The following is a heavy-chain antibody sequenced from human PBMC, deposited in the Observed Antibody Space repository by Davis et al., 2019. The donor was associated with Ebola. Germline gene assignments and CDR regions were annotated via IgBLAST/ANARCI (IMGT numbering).Heavy chain of an antibody. D-gene: IGHD3-9*01. Sequence: SVKVSCKSSGGTFRSSAITWVRQAPGQGLEWMGGIIPVFGTANYAQKFQGRVAITADESTSTAYMELRSLRSDDTAVYYCARDLGYDILTGYYMGPLGFDPWGQGTLVIVSS. J-gene: IGHJ5*02. CDR1: GGTFRSSA. CDR3: ARDLGYDILTGYYMGPLGFDP. CDR2: IIPVFGTA. V-gene: IGHV1-69*13.